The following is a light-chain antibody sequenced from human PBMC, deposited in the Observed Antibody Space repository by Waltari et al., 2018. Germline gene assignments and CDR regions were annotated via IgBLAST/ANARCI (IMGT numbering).Light chain of an antibody. CDR2: GDS. J-gene: IGKJ5*01. Sequence: EIVLTQSPGTLSLSPGERVTLSCKASQSVSSSYLARFQQKPGQTPRLLIYGDSTRATGIPDRFSGRGSGTDFTLTINRLQPEDFAVYSCHQYGDSPFTFGQGTRLEIK. V-gene: IGKV3-20*01. CDR3: HQYGDSPFT. CDR1: QSVSSSY.